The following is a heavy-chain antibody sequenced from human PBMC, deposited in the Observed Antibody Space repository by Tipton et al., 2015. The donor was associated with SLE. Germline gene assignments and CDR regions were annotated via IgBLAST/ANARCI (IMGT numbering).Heavy chain of an antibody. CDR2: IYTDGRT. J-gene: IGHJ4*02. D-gene: IGHD6-19*01. CDR1: VVSLISGSYY. V-gene: IGHV4-61*02. Sequence: TLSLTCSVSVVSLISGSYYWTWVRQPAGKGLEWIGRIYTDGRTDYNPSLESRVSIPIDTSKKQFSLKLTSVTAADTAVYYCARESGWEWLVLNYWGQGTLVTVSS. CDR3: ARESGWEWLVLNY.